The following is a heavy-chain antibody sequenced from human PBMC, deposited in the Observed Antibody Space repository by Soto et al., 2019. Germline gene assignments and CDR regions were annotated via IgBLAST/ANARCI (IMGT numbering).Heavy chain of an antibody. V-gene: IGHV3-23*01. Sequence: PGGSLRLSCAASRFTFSSYAMSWVRQAPGKGLEWVSAISGSGGSTYYADSVRGRFTISRDNFKNTLHLQMDSLRAEDTAVYYCAKDPTGTTRSFDSWGQGTLVNVSS. CDR3: AKDPTGTTRSFDS. CDR2: ISGSGGST. CDR1: RFTFSSYA. J-gene: IGHJ5*01. D-gene: IGHD1-7*01.